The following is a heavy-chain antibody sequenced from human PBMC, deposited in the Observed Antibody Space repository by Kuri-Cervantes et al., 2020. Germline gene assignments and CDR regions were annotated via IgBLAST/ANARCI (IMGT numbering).Heavy chain of an antibody. D-gene: IGHD4-23*01. Sequence: GGSLRLSCAASGFIVSNAWMSWVRQAPGKGLEWVGRSRNKANSYSTVYAASVKGRFTISRDDSKNSLYLQMNSLKTEDTAVYYCARVGNGNVVFDSWGQGTQVTVSS. CDR2: SRNKANSYST. CDR3: ARVGNGNVVFDS. CDR1: GFIVSNAW. V-gene: IGHV3-72*01. J-gene: IGHJ4*02.